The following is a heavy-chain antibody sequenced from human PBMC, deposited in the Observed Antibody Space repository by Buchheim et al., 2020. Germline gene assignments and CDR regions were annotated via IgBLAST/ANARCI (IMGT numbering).Heavy chain of an antibody. CDR1: GFTFSSYG. Sequence: QVQLVESGGGVVQPGRSLRLSCAASGFTFSSYGMHWVRQAPGKGLEWVAVISYDGSNKYYGDSVKGLLTISRDNSKKTLYLQMNSLRAEDTAVYYCAKLTGTDGMDVWGQGTT. CDR3: AKLTGTDGMDV. D-gene: IGHD3-9*01. CDR2: ISYDGSNK. V-gene: IGHV3-30*18. J-gene: IGHJ6*02.